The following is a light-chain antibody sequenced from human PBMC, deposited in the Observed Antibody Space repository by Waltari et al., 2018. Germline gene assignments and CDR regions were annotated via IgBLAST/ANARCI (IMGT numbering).Light chain of an antibody. J-gene: IGKJ1*01. V-gene: IGKV2-28*01. Sequence: IVVTQSPLSLPVTPGEPASISCRSSQSLIHRTGNNYLDRDLQKPWQSTQLLICLGSNRASGVPDRYSGSASVTSFTLRISRVEADDVGVYYCMQSLQTLWPFGQGTNVEIK. CDR1: QSLIHRTGNNY. CDR3: MQSLQTLWP. CDR2: LGS.